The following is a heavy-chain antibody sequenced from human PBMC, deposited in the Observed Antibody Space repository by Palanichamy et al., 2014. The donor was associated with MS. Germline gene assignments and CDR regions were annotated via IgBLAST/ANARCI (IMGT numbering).Heavy chain of an antibody. CDR2: INTNTENP. CDR3: ARVSYDSSGYGLDI. J-gene: IGHJ3*02. D-gene: IGHD3-22*01. Sequence: VQLVQSGSELEKAWGLSEGFLQGFWIYPYKLCYELGAAGPGQGLEWMGWINTNTENPTYAQDFTGRFFFSLDTSVRTAYLQISSLKAADTAVYYCARVSYDSSGYGLDIWGQGTMVTVSS. V-gene: IGHV7-4-1*02. CDR1: IYPYKLC.